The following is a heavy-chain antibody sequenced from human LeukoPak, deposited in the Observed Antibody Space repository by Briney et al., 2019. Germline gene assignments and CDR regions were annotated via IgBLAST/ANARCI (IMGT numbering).Heavy chain of an antibody. D-gene: IGHD3-9*01. Sequence: SQTLSLTCTVSGGSISSGSYYWGWIRQPPGKGLEWIGSIYYSGSTYYNPSLKSRVTISVDTSKNQFSLKLSSVTAADTAVYYCARCGDSLRYFDWLLYQFDYWGQGTLVTVPS. CDR2: IYYSGST. CDR1: GGSISSGSYY. CDR3: ARCGDSLRYFDWLLYQFDY. V-gene: IGHV4-39*01. J-gene: IGHJ4*02.